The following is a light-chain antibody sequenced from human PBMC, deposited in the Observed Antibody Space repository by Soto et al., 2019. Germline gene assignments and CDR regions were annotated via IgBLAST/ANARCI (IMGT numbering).Light chain of an antibody. CDR1: SSDVGRYNH. CDR2: EVN. CDR3: SSYTSSNTLV. Sequence: QSVLTQPPSVSGSPGQSVTISCTGTSSDVGRYNHISWYQQPPGTAPKLMIYEVNNRPSGVPDRFSGSKSGNTASLTISGLQAEDEADYYCSSYTSSNTLVFGTGTKVTVL. J-gene: IGLJ1*01. V-gene: IGLV2-18*02.